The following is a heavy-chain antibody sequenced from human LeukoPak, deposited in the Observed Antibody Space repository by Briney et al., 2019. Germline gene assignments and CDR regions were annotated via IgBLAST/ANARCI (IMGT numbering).Heavy chain of an antibody. CDR2: ISTTGGYT. J-gene: IGHJ4*02. D-gene: IGHD5-24*01. CDR3: AKKPATIKFPFDI. CDR1: GFSFSTYD. Sequence: GGSLRLSCVGSGFSFSTYDMGWVRQTPGKGLEWVSPISTTGGYTEDADSVKGRFTISRDNSQNTLFLQMHSLRAEDTAVYYCAKKPATIKFPFDIWGQGTLVTVSP. V-gene: IGHV3-23*01.